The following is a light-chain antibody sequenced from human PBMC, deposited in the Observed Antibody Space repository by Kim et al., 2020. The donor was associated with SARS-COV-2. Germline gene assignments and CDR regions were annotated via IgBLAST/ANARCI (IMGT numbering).Light chain of an antibody. CDR2: GAS. CDR3: QQYHNWPPYT. Sequence: EIVMTQSPATLSVSPGERATLSCRASQSVSTNLAWYQRKPGQAPRLLMYGASTRATGVPARFSGSGSGTEFTLTISSLQSEDFAVYYCQQYHNWPPYTFGQGTKLEI. J-gene: IGKJ2*01. V-gene: IGKV3-15*01. CDR1: QSVSTN.